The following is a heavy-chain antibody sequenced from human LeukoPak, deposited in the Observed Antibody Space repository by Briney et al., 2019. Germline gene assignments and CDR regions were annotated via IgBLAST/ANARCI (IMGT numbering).Heavy chain of an antibody. V-gene: IGHV1-69*05. CDR1: GGTFSSYA. Sequence: GASVKVSCKASGGTFSSYAISWVRQAPGQGLEWMGGIIPIFGTANYAQKFQGRVTITTDESTSTAYMELSSLRSEDTAVYYCARVKGWYYSHAYYFDYWGQGTLVTVSS. J-gene: IGHJ4*02. CDR3: ARVKGWYYSHAYYFDY. D-gene: IGHD2/OR15-2a*01. CDR2: IIPIFGTA.